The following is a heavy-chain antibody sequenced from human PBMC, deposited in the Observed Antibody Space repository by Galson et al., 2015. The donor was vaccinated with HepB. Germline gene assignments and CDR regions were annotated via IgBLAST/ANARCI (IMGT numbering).Heavy chain of an antibody. J-gene: IGHJ4*02. Sequence: SLRLSCAASGFTFSSYAMNWVRQAPGKGLEWVAVLSSHGDNEYYADSVKGRFTISRDNSENTVYLQMHSLRVEDTAVYYCARTFYFDYWGQGTLVTVPS. CDR2: LSSHGDNE. CDR1: GFTFSSYA. V-gene: IGHV3-30*04. CDR3: ARTFYFDY. D-gene: IGHD3-16*01.